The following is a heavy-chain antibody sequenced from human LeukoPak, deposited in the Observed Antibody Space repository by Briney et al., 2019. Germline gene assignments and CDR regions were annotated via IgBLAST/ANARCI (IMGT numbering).Heavy chain of an antibody. Sequence: PGGSLRLSCAASGFTFSSYWMNWARQAPGKGLEWVASINHNGNVNYYVDSVKGRFTISRDNAKNSLYLQMSNLRAEDTAVYFGARGGALDVWGQGATVTASS. CDR1: GFTFSSYW. V-gene: IGHV3-7*03. CDR2: INHNGNVN. D-gene: IGHD4/OR15-4a*01. CDR3: ARGGALDV. J-gene: IGHJ6*02.